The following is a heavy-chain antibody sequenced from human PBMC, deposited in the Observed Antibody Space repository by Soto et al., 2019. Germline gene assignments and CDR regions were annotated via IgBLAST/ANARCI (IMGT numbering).Heavy chain of an antibody. Sequence: QIQLVQSGAEVKKPGASVKVSCRASGYTFTNYAIPWVRQAPGQGLEWMGCFSTYNGNTNYAQKLQGRVTMTTETSTSTAYMELRSLRSDDTAVDYCARESGGASSSLHNSYSGMDGWGQGTTVNVSS. V-gene: IGHV1-18*01. CDR3: ARESGGASSSLHNSYSGMDG. CDR2: FSTYNGNT. D-gene: IGHD6-13*01. CDR1: GYTFTNYA. J-gene: IGHJ6*02.